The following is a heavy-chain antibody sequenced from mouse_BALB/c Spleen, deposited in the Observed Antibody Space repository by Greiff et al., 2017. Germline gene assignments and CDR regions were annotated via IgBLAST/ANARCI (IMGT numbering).Heavy chain of an antibody. Sequence: QVQLKESAAELARPGASVKMSCKASGYTFTSYTMHWVKQRPGQGLEWIGYINPSSGYTEYNQKFKDKTTLTADKSSSTAYMQLSSLTSEDSAVYYCARTGLRRYYAMDYWGQGTSVTVSS. CDR3: ARTGLRRYYAMDY. CDR1: GYTFTSYT. J-gene: IGHJ4*01. V-gene: IGHV1-4*02. D-gene: IGHD2-4*01. CDR2: INPSSGYT.